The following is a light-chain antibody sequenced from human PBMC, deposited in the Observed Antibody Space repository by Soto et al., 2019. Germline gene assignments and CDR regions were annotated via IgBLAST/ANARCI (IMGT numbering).Light chain of an antibody. CDR1: QGVSTH. CDR3: QQYYFYAHT. CDR2: AAS. Sequence: AIRMTQSPSSISASTGDTVTITCRASQGVSTHLDWYQQKPGKAPKLLIYAASTLQIGVPSRFSGSGSGTDFTLTITSLQSEDFATYYCQQYYFYAHTFGPGTKVDIK. V-gene: IGKV1-8*01. J-gene: IGKJ3*01.